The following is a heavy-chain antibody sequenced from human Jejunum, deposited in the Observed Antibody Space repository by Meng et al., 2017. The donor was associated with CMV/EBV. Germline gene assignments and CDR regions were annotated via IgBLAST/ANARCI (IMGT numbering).Heavy chain of an antibody. CDR2: ISYDGNIK. V-gene: IGHV3-30-3*01. D-gene: IGHD3-3*01. J-gene: IGHJ3*01. Sequence: LSTSAMHWVRQAPGKWLEWVALISYDGNIKNYADSVKGRFTVSREESKNTLYLQMNSLRPEDTAVYYCARGLPIFGVVGDAFDVWGQGTRVTVSS. CDR3: ARGLPIFGVVGDAFDV. CDR1: LSTSA.